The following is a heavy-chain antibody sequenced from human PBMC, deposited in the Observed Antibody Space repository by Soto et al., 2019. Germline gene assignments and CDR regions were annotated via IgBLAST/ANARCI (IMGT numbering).Heavy chain of an antibody. D-gene: IGHD3-22*01. J-gene: IGHJ3*02. Sequence: GGSLKLSCAASGFTFSSYSMSGVRQAPGKGLEWVSAISGSGGSTYYTDSVKGRFTISRDNSKNTLYLQMNSLRAEDTAVYYCAKVRDSSGYDAFDIWGQGTMVTVSS. V-gene: IGHV3-23*01. CDR1: GFTFSSYS. CDR3: AKVRDSSGYDAFDI. CDR2: ISGSGGST.